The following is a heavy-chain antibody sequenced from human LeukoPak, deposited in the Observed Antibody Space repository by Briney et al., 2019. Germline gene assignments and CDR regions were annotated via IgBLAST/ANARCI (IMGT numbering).Heavy chain of an antibody. CDR3: ARDGLRFGELKGNFDY. D-gene: IGHD3-10*01. J-gene: IGHJ4*02. Sequence: PGRSLRLSCAASGFTFTNYDIHWVRQAPGKGLEWAAVVSYDGSDQYYADSVKGRFTISRDNSKNTLSLQMNNLRAEDTAVYYCARDGLRFGELKGNFDYWGQGTLVTVSS. CDR1: GFTFTNYD. V-gene: IGHV3-30*03. CDR2: VSYDGSDQ.